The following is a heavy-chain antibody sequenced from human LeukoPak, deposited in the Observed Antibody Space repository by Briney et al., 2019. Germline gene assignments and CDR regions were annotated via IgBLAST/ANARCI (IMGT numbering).Heavy chain of an antibody. J-gene: IGHJ5*02. Sequence: SETLSLTCAVYGGSFSGYYWSWIRQPPGKGLEWIGEINHSGSTNYNPSLKSRVTISVDTSKNQFSLKLSSVTAADTAVYYCARGWGFWFDPWGQGTLVTVSS. D-gene: IGHD3-16*01. CDR1: GGSFSGYY. V-gene: IGHV4-34*01. CDR3: ARGWGFWFDP. CDR2: INHSGST.